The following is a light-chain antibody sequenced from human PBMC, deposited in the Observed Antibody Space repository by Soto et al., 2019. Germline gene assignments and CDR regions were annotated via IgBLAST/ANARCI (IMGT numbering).Light chain of an antibody. J-gene: IGKJ4*01. CDR1: QGISNY. V-gene: IGKV1-27*01. CDR3: QRYNSAPLT. Sequence: DFQMTQSPSSLSASVGDRVTITCRASQGISNYLAWYQKKPGKVPKLLIYLASTLHSGGPSRFSGSGSGTDFTLTISSLQPEDVATYYCQRYNSAPLTFGGGTKVEIK. CDR2: LAS.